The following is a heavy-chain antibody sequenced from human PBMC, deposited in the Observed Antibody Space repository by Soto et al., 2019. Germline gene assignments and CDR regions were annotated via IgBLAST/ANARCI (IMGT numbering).Heavy chain of an antibody. CDR1: GYTFTGYY. V-gene: IGHV1-18*04. J-gene: IGHJ6*02. D-gene: IGHD3-16*01. CDR2: ISAYNGNT. Sequence: ASVKVSCKASGYTFTGYYIHWVREAPGQGLEWMGWISAYNGNTNYAQKLQGRVTMTTDTSTSTAYMELRSLRSDDTAVYYCARDHQGELYPLRMDVWGQGTTVTVSS. CDR3: ARDHQGELYPLRMDV.